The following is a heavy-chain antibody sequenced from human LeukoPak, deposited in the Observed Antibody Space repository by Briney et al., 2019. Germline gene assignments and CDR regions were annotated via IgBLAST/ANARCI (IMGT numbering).Heavy chain of an antibody. D-gene: IGHD3-22*01. V-gene: IGHV4-39*01. CDR2: IYYSGST. Sequence: SQTLSLTCTVSGGSISSGDYYWGWIRQPPGKGLEWIGSIYYSGSTYYNPSLKSRVTISVDTSKNQFSLKLSSVTAADTAVYYCARIARDYYDSSGFYYWGQGTLVTVSS. CDR1: GGSISSGDYY. CDR3: ARIARDYYDSSGFYY. J-gene: IGHJ4*02.